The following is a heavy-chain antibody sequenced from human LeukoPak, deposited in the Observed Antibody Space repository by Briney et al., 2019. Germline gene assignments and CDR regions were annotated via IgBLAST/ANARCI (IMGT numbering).Heavy chain of an antibody. V-gene: IGHV4-34*01. D-gene: IGHD2-15*01. CDR1: GGSFSGYY. J-gene: IGHJ4*02. CDR3: ARSEYCSGGSCYLRPFDY. CDR2: INHSGST. Sequence: PSETLSLTCAVYGGSFSGYYWSWIRQPPGKGLEWIGEINHSGSTNYNPSLKSRVTISVDTSKNQFSLKLSSVTAADTAVYYCARSEYCSGGSCYLRPFDYWGQGTLVTVSS.